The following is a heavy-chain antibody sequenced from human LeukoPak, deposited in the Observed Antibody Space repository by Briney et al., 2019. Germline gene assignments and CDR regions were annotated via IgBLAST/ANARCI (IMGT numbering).Heavy chain of an antibody. Sequence: ASVKVSCKASGYTLTELSMHWVRQAPGKGLEWMGGFDPEDGETIYAQKFQGRVTMTEDTSTDTAYMELSSLRSEDTAVYYCATTGSGWYVFDYWGQGTLVTVSS. CDR1: GYTLTELS. CDR2: FDPEDGET. V-gene: IGHV1-24*01. CDR3: ATTGSGWYVFDY. J-gene: IGHJ4*02. D-gene: IGHD6-19*01.